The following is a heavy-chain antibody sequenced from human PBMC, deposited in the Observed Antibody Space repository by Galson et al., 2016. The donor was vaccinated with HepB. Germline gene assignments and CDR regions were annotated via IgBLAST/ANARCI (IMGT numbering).Heavy chain of an antibody. CDR3: VRMTRVGEPVV. CDR2: SGNKANSYPA. J-gene: IGHJ1*01. Sequence: LRLSCAASGFTLNEHYMDWVRQAPGKGLEWVGRSGNKANSYPAEYAASVRGRFTISRDGSKNLLNLEMNSLKTEDTAVYYCVRMTRVGEPVVWGQGTLVTVSS. D-gene: IGHD1-14*01. CDR1: GFTLNEHY. V-gene: IGHV3-72*01.